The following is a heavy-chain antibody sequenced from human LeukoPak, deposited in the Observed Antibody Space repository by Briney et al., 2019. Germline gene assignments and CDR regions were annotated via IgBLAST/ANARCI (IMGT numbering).Heavy chain of an antibody. D-gene: IGHD1-26*01. V-gene: IGHV1-2*02. CDR1: GYTFTGYY. Sequence: ASVKVSCKASGYTFTGYYMHWVRQAPGQGLEWMGWINPNSGDTNYAQKFQGRVTMTRDTSISTAYMELSSLRSDDTAVYYCAKAYTGYSAAARGYFDLWGRGTLVTVSS. J-gene: IGHJ2*01. CDR3: AKAYTGYSAAARGYFDL. CDR2: INPNSGDT.